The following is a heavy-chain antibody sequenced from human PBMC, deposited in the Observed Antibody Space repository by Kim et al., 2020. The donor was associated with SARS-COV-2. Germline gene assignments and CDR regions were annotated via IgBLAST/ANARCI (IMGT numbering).Heavy chain of an antibody. J-gene: IGHJ3*01. Sequence: SETLSLTCSVSGSSIGIGYYWAWIRQPPGRGLEWIGSISHTGNTYSNPSLRGRISISVDTSKRQFSLNMTSVTAADTAVYSCARMEISGWFNFDVWGQGTMFTVSS. CDR1: GSSIGIGYY. CDR2: ISHTGNT. D-gene: IGHD6-13*01. CDR3: ARMEISGWFNFDV. V-gene: IGHV4-38-2*02.